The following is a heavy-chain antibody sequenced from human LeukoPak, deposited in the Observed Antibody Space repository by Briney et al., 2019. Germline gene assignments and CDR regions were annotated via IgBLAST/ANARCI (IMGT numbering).Heavy chain of an antibody. V-gene: IGHV3-23*01. CDR1: GFTFSSYA. Sequence: PGGSLRLSWAASGFTFSSYAMSWVGQAPGKGLEWVSAISGSGGSTYYADSVKGRFTISRDNSKDTLYLQMNSLRAEDTAVYYCAKDSGYSSGWHDAFDIWGQGTMVTVSS. CDR2: ISGSGGST. CDR3: AKDSGYSSGWHDAFDI. D-gene: IGHD6-19*01. J-gene: IGHJ3*02.